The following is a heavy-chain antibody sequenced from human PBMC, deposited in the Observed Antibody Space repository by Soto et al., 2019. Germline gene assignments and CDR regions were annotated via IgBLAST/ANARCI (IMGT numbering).Heavy chain of an antibody. Sequence: PSETLSLTCAVSGGSIINSTFYWGWLRQPPGKGLECIGSFYYGGGTYYKPSLKGRVTISVDTSNNGFSLNLTSVTASDTAVYYCVRQLRHLVNWGPGILVTVSS. CDR3: VRQLRHLVN. J-gene: IGHJ4*02. D-gene: IGHD3-3*02. CDR1: GGSIINSTFY. V-gene: IGHV4-39*02. CDR2: FYYGGGT.